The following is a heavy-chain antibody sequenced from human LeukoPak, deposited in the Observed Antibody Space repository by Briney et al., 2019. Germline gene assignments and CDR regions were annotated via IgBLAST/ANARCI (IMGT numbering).Heavy chain of an antibody. Sequence: GTSLRLSCAASGFTFSTYGMHWVRQAPGKGLEWVAVISYAGSNKYYADSVKGRFGISRDNVKNTLYLQMHSLRAEDTAVYFCAREQPGPWGQGTLVTVSS. CDR3: AREQPGP. CDR2: ISYAGSNK. D-gene: IGHD6-13*01. J-gene: IGHJ5*02. V-gene: IGHV3-30*03. CDR1: GFTFSTYG.